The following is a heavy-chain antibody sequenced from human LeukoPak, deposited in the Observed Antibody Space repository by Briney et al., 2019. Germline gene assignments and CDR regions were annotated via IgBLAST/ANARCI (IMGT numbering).Heavy chain of an antibody. D-gene: IGHD3-22*01. Sequence: PGGSLRLSCAASGFTFSSYAMSWVRQAPGKGLEWVSAISGSGGSTYYADSVKGRFTISRDNSKNTLYLQMNSLRAEDTAVYYCAKMRYYYDSSGYSYYFDYWGQGTLVTVSS. V-gene: IGHV3-23*01. CDR3: AKMRYYYDSSGYSYYFDY. J-gene: IGHJ4*02. CDR2: ISGSGGST. CDR1: GFTFSSYA.